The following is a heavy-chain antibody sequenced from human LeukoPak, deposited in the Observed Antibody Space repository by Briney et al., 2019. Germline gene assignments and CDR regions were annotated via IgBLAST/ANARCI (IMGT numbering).Heavy chain of an antibody. V-gene: IGHV1-46*01. D-gene: IGHD6-19*01. J-gene: IGHJ5*02. CDR1: GYTFTSYY. CDR3: ARDSVPLDGSGWSIGWSDP. CDR2: INPSGGST. Sequence: ASVKVSCKASGYTFTSYYMHWVRQAPGQGLEWMGIINPSGGSTSYAQKFQGRVTMTRDTSTSTVYMELSSLRSEDTAVYYCARDSVPLDGSGWSIGWSDPWGQGTLVTVSS.